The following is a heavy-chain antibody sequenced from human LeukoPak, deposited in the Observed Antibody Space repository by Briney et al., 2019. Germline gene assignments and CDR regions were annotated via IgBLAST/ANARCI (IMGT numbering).Heavy chain of an antibody. J-gene: IGHJ4*02. CDR3: AKDGFYTGSYRRFDY. CDR2: IGYDGSNE. Sequence: PGGSLRLSCAASGFIFSSYAMHWVRQAPGKGLEWVAFIGYDGSNEEYADSVKGRFTISRDNSKNTLYLQMNSLRAEDTAVYYCAKDGFYTGSYRRFDYWGQGTLVTVSS. V-gene: IGHV3-30*02. CDR1: GFIFSSYA. D-gene: IGHD1-26*01.